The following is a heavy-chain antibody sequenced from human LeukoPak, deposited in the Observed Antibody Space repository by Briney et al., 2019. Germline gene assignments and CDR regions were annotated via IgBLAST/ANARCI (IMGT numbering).Heavy chain of an antibody. CDR2: ISDSGSTI. J-gene: IGHJ4*02. D-gene: IGHD4-17*01. Sequence: PGGSLRLSCAASGFTFSSYSMNWVRQAPGKELEWVSYISDSGSTIFYADSVKGRFTISRDNSKNTLYLQMNSLRAEDTAVYYCASEGENGVSFDYWGQGTLVTVSS. CDR3: ASEGENGVSFDY. CDR1: GFTFSSYS. V-gene: IGHV3-48*01.